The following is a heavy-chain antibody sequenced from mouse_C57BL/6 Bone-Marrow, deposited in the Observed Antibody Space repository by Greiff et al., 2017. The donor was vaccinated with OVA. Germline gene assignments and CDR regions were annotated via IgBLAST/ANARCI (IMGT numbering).Heavy chain of an antibody. CDR2: IYPGDGDT. Sequence: VQLQESGPELVKPGASVKISCKASGYAFSSSWMNWVKQRPGKGLEWIGRIYPGDGDTNDNGKFKGKATLTADKSSSTAYMQLSSLTSEDSAVYFGARHEDGYYASYFDYWGQGTTLTVSA. J-gene: IGHJ2*01. D-gene: IGHD2-3*01. CDR3: ARHEDGYYASYFDY. CDR1: GYAFSSSW. V-gene: IGHV1-82*01.